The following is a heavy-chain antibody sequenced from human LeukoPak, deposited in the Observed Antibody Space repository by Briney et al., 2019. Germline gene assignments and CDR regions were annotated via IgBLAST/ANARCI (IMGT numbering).Heavy chain of an antibody. CDR3: GRDPTDGYAHADY. CDR2: IKANSGAT. J-gene: IGHJ4*02. CDR1: GYTLTDHH. Sequence: ASVKVSCKASGYTLTDHHILWLRQVPGQGLEWVGWIKANSGATKYARDFQGRVSMTRDATTNTAYMELRSLRSDDTAIYYCGRDPTDGYAHADYWGQGTLVTVSS. V-gene: IGHV1-2*02. D-gene: IGHD5-24*01.